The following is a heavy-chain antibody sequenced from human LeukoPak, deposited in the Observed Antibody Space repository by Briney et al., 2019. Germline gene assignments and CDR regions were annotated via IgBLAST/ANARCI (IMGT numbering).Heavy chain of an antibody. J-gene: IGHJ5*02. Sequence: SETLSLTCTVSGGSISSSSYYWGWIRQPPGKGLEWIGSIYYSGSTYYNPSLKSRVTISVDTSKNQFSLKLSSVTAADTAVYYCARHDWEKFVPNWFDPWGQGTLVTVSS. CDR1: GGSISSSSYY. D-gene: IGHD1-26*01. CDR2: IYYSGST. CDR3: ARHDWEKFVPNWFDP. V-gene: IGHV4-39*01.